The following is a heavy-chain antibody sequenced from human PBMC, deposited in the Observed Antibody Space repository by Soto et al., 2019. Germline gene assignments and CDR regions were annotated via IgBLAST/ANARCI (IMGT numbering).Heavy chain of an antibody. CDR2: IYATGTT. V-gene: IGHV4-4*07. J-gene: IGHJ5*02. CDR3: VRDGTKTLRDWFDP. Sequence: SETLSLTCTVTGASISGFYWSWIRKSAGKGLEWLGRIYATGTTDYNPSLKSRVMMSVDTSKKQFSLKLRSVTAADTAVYYCVRDGTKTLRDWFDPWGQGISVTVSS. D-gene: IGHD1-1*01. CDR1: GASISGFY.